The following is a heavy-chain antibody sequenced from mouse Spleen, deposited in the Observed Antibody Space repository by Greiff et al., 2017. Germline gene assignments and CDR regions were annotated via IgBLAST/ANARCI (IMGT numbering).Heavy chain of an antibody. Sequence: EVQLQQSGAELVKPGASVKLSCTASGFNIKDTYMHWVKQRPEQGLEWIGRIDPANGNTKYDPKFQGKATITADTSSNTAYLQLSSLTSEDTAVYYCASTYGNFWYFDVWGAGTTVTVSS. J-gene: IGHJ1*01. CDR3: ASTYGNFWYFDV. CDR2: IDPANGNT. CDR1: GFNIKDTY. D-gene: IGHD2-1*01. V-gene: IGHV14-3*02.